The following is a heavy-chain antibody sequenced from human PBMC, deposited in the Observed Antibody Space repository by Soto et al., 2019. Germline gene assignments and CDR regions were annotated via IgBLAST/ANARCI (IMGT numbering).Heavy chain of an antibody. D-gene: IGHD2-8*01. V-gene: IGHV4-4*02. Sequence: QAQLQESGPGLVRPSGTLSLTCTVSPFSVTNNKYWNWVRQSPGKALEWIGEIYHSGATYYNPSLSGRATISMDKSKNQISLKLTSVTAADTAVYYCARDSRYRTDAGCSIMRDAFDVWGQGTLVTVSS. CDR1: PFSVTNNKY. CDR3: ARDSRYRTDAGCSIMRDAFDV. J-gene: IGHJ3*01. CDR2: IYHSGAT.